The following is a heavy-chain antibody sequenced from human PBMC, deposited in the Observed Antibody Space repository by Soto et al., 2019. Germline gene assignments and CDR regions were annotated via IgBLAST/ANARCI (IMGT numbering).Heavy chain of an antibody. J-gene: IGHJ4*02. Sequence: DVQLLESGGGLVKPGGSLRLSCAASGFSFRSYGLSWVRQAPGKGLEWVSDISGSGSVTNYADSVKGRFTISRDNSNNTLFLQMNSLRAEDTAFYYCAKGGVAAARGYFDYWGQGTLVTVAS. CDR1: GFSFRSYG. CDR2: ISGSGSVT. CDR3: AKGGVAAARGYFDY. V-gene: IGHV3-23*01. D-gene: IGHD6-13*01.